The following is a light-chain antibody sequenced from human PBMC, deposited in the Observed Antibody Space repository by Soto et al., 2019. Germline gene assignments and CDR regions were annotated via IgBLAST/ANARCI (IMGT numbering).Light chain of an antibody. CDR3: SSYRRGSTYV. J-gene: IGLJ1*01. Sequence: QSVLTQPASVSGSPGQSITVSCTGTSSDVGGYNYVSWYQQHPGKAPRLMIYDVTNRPSGVSNRFSGSKSGNTASLTISWLQAEDEADYYCSSYRRGSTYVFGTGTKVTVL. CDR1: SSDVGGYNY. CDR2: DVT. V-gene: IGLV2-14*01.